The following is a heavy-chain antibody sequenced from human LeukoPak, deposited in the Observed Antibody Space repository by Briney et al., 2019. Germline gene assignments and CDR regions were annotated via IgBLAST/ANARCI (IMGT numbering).Heavy chain of an antibody. J-gene: IGHJ3*02. CDR2: ISYDGSNK. Sequence: GGSLRLSCAASGFTFSSYGMHWVRQAPGKGLEWVAVISYDGSNKYYADSVKGRFTISRDNSKNTLYLQMNSLRAEDTAVYYCARESWVQQPTAPLGAFDIWGQGTMVTVSS. CDR3: ARESWVQQPTAPLGAFDI. CDR1: GFTFSSYG. V-gene: IGHV3-30*03. D-gene: IGHD6-13*01.